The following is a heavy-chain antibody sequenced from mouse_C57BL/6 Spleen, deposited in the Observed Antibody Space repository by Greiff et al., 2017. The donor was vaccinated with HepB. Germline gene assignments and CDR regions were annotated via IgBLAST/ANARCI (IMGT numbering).Heavy chain of an antibody. J-gene: IGHJ2*01. Sequence: VKLQEPGAELVKPGASVKLSCKASGYTFTSYWMHWVKQRPGQGLEWIGMIHPNSGSTNYNEKFKSKATLTVDKSSSTAYMQLSSLTSEDSAVYYCARYGYDGYYFDYWGQGTTLTVSS. D-gene: IGHD2-3*01. CDR2: IHPNSGST. CDR1: GYTFTSYW. CDR3: ARYGYDGYYFDY. V-gene: IGHV1-64*01.